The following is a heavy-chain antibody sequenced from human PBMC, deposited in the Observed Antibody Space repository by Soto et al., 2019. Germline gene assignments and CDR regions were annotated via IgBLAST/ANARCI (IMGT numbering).Heavy chain of an antibody. CDR1: GFAFSSYG. V-gene: IGHV3-30*03. D-gene: IGHD5-18*01. CDR2: ISYDGSLQ. CDR3: VSDRGYGHASVPYS. Sequence: QAQLVESGGGVVQPGRSLRLSCAASGFAFSSYGMHWVRQAPGTGLEWVAVISYDGSLQHYANSVKGRFTIYSDNSKNMVLLQISSLRAEDTAVYYCVSDRGYGHASVPYSWGQGTLVSVSS. J-gene: IGHJ4*02.